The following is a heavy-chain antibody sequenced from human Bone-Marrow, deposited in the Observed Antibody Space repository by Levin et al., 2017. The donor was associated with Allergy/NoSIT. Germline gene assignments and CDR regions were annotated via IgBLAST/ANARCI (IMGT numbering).Heavy chain of an antibody. CDR1: GFTFSSFA. CDR2: ISGSGDSA. J-gene: IGHJ4*02. V-gene: IGHV3-23*01. Sequence: GESLKISCAASGFTFSSFALSWVRQAPGRALEWVAAISGSGDSAYYADSVKARFTISRDNSKNTLSLQMDSLRAEDTAVYYCARNGAWSFEFWGQGTLVTVSS. D-gene: IGHD2-8*01. CDR3: ARNGAWSFEF.